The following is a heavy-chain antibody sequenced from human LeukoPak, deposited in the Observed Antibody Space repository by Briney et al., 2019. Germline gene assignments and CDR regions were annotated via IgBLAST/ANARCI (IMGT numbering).Heavy chain of an antibody. CDR3: ARDLGWFDP. CDR2: ISAYNGNT. J-gene: IGHJ5*02. V-gene: IGHV1-18*04. CDR1: GYSFTSYW. Sequence: GESLKISCKGSGYSFTSYWIGWVRQMPGKGLEWMGWISAYNGNTNYAQKLQGRVTMTTDTSTSTAYMELRSLRSDDTAVYYCARDLGWFDPWGQGTLVTVSS.